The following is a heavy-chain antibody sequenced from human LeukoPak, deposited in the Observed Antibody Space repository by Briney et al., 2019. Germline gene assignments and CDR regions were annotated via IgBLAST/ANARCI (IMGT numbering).Heavy chain of an antibody. Sequence: GESLKISCKGSGYSFTNYWIGWLRQMPGKGPEWMGIIYPGDSDTRYSPSFQGQVTISADKSISTAYLQWSSLKASDTAMYYCARHLRLWQNWFDPWGQGTLVTVSS. D-gene: IGHD5-18*01. CDR2: IYPGDSDT. CDR1: GYSFTNYW. J-gene: IGHJ5*02. V-gene: IGHV5-51*01. CDR3: ARHLRLWQNWFDP.